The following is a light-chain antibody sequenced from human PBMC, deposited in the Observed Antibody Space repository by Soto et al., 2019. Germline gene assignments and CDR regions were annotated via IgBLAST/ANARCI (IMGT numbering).Light chain of an antibody. CDR1: SSDVGGYNY. CDR3: SSYAGSNNFV. V-gene: IGLV2-8*01. CDR2: EVS. Sequence: QSVRTQPPSASVSPGQSVTISCTGTSSDVGGYNYVSWYQQHPGKAPKLMIYEVSERPSGVPDRFSGSKSSNTASLTVSGLQAEDEADYYCSSYAGSNNFVFGTGTKVTVL. J-gene: IGLJ1*01.